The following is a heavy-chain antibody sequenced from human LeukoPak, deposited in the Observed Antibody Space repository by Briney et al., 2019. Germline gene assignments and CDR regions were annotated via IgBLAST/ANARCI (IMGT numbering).Heavy chain of an antibody. CDR2: INPNSGGT. D-gene: IGHD3-10*01. Sequence: GVSVKVSCKASGYTFTSYYMHWVRQAPGQGLEWMGWINPNSGGTNYAQKFQGRVTMTRDTSITTAYMELTSLRSDDTAVYYCARDLFYSVSGTYYNVGRVFNYWGQGTLVTVSS. CDR1: GYTFTSYY. J-gene: IGHJ4*02. CDR3: ARDLFYSVSGTYYNVGRVFNY. V-gene: IGHV1-2*02.